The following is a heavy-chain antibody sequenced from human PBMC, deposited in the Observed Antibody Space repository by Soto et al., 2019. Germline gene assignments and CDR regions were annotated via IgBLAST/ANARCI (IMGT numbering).Heavy chain of an antibody. CDR2: ISSSSSYI. Sequence: GGSLRLSCAASGFTFSSYSMNWVRQAPGKGLEWVSSISSSSSYIYYADSVKGRFTISRDNAKNSLYLQMNSLRAEDTAVYYCASGPDDYGGNSSFDYWGQGTLVTVSS. CDR1: GFTFSSYS. CDR3: ASGPDDYGGNSSFDY. D-gene: IGHD4-17*01. V-gene: IGHV3-21*01. J-gene: IGHJ4*02.